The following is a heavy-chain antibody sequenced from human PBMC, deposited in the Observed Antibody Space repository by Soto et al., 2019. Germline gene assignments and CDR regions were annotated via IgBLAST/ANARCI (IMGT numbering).Heavy chain of an antibody. CDR3: AVAYCGGDCLRSLYYFDY. CDR1: GFTVSSNY. Sequence: GGSLRLSCAASGFTVSSNYMSWVRQAPGKGLEWVSVIYSGGSTYYADSVKGRFTISRDNAKNTLYLQMNSLRAEDTAVYYCAVAYCGGDCLRSLYYFDYWGQGTLVTVSS. D-gene: IGHD2-21*02. J-gene: IGHJ4*02. V-gene: IGHV3-53*01. CDR2: IYSGGST.